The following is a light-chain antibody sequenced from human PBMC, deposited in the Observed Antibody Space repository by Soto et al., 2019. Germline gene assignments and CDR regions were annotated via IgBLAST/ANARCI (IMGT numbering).Light chain of an antibody. CDR1: QGISNY. CDR2: AAS. J-gene: IGKJ1*01. CDR3: QKYNSAPST. V-gene: IGKV1-27*01. Sequence: DIQMTQSPSSLSASVGDRVTLTCRASQGISNYLAWYQQKPGQVPKLLIYAASTLQTGVPYRFSGSGSGTEFTLTISSLQPEDVATYYCQKYNSAPSTFGQGTKVEIK.